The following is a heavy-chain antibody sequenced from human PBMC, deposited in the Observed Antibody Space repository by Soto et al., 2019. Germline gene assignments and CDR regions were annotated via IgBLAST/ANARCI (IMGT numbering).Heavy chain of an antibody. D-gene: IGHD3-3*01. J-gene: IGHJ6*02. Sequence: SETLSLTCGVDAGSISHYYWNWIRQSPGKGLEWIGKIKHSGSGNYNPSLRSRVSISVDMSKNQFSLRLSSVTAADTAVYYCARGLIPTLGIVTITHTSDGLDVWGPGTTVTVSS. CDR2: IKHSGSG. V-gene: IGHV4-34*01. CDR3: ARGLIPTLGIVTITHTSDGLDV. CDR1: AGSISHYY.